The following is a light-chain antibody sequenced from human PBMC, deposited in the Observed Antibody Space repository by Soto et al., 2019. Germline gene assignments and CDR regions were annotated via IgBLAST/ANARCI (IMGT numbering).Light chain of an antibody. J-gene: IGKJ1*01. CDR1: QSVSSN. Sequence: EILMTPSPATLSVSPGERATLSCGARQSVSSNLAWYQQKPGQAPRLLIYGASTRATGIPARFSGSGSGTEFTLTISSLQSEDFAVYYCQQYNNWPPTFGQGTKVDIK. V-gene: IGKV3-15*01. CDR3: QQYNNWPPT. CDR2: GAS.